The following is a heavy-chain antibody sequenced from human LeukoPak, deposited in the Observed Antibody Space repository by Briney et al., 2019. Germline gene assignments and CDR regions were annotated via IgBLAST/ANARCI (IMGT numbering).Heavy chain of an antibody. J-gene: IGHJ4*02. V-gene: IGHV4-59*11. Sequence: KPSETLSLTCTVSGGSISSHYWSWIRQPPGKGLEWAGYIYYSGTTNYNPSLKSRVTISVDTPKNQFSLKLSSVTAADTAVYYCARGVYIAAAQYGYWGQGTLVTASS. CDR1: GGSISSHY. CDR2: IYYSGTT. CDR3: ARGVYIAAAQYGY. D-gene: IGHD6-13*01.